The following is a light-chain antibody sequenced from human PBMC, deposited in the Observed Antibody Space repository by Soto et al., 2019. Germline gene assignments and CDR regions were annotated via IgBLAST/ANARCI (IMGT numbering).Light chain of an antibody. J-gene: IGLJ1*01. CDR1: SSDVGGYNY. Sequence: QSALTQPASVSGSPGQSITISCTGTSSDVGGYNYVSWYQQHPGKAPKLMIYEVFNQPSGVSNRFSGSRSGNTASLTISGLQAEDEAEYYCNSYTSSTTFVFGTGTKVTVL. CDR3: NSYTSSTTFV. CDR2: EVF. V-gene: IGLV2-14*01.